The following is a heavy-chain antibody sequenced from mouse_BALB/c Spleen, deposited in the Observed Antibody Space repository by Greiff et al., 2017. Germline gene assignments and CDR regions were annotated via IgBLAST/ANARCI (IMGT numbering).Heavy chain of an antibody. D-gene: IGHD1-2*01. CDR1: GFSLTSYD. V-gene: IGHV2-9-2*01. CDR2: IWIGGGT. CDR3: VRYYGYYAMDY. Sequence: QVQLKESGPGLVAPSQSLSITCTVSGFSLTSYDISWIRQPPGKGLEWLGVIWIGGGTNYNSAFMSRLSISKDNSKSQVFLKMNSLQTDDTAIYYCVRYYGYYAMDYWGQGTSVTVSS. J-gene: IGHJ4*01.